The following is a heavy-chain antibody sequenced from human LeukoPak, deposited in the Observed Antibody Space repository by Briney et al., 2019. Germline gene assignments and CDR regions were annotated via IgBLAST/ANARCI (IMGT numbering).Heavy chain of an antibody. CDR3: AKSPFSSGYCSGGSCYSAGY. CDR1: GFTVSSNY. Sequence: GGSLRLSCAASGFTVSSNYMSWVRQAPGKGLEWVSVIYSGGSTYYAGSVKGRFTISRDNSKNTLYLQMNSLRAEDTAVYYCAKSPFSSGYCSGGSCYSAGYWGQGTLVTVSS. V-gene: IGHV3-53*01. CDR2: IYSGGST. D-gene: IGHD2-15*01. J-gene: IGHJ4*02.